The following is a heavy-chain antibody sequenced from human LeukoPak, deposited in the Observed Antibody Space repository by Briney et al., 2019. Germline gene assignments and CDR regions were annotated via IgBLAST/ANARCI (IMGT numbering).Heavy chain of an antibody. CDR2: IIPIFGTA. Sequence: ASVKVSCKASGGTFSSYAISWVRQAPGQGLEWMGGIIPIFGTANYAQKFQGRVTITADETTSTAYMELSSLRSEDTAVYYCARDPGGQLGPNAFDIWGQGTMVTVSS. V-gene: IGHV1-69*13. D-gene: IGHD6-6*01. J-gene: IGHJ3*02. CDR1: GGTFSSYA. CDR3: ARDPGGQLGPNAFDI.